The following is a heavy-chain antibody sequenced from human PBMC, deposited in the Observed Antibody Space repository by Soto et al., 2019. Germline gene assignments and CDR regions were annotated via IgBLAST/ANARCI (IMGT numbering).Heavy chain of an antibody. CDR3: ARAALGAYCSSTSCSPRYYVMDV. D-gene: IGHD2-2*01. Sequence: PGGSLRLSCAASGFTFSSYWMSWVRQAPGKGLEWVANIKQDGSEKSYVDSVKGRFTISRDNAKNSLYLQMNSLRAEDTAVYYCARAALGAYCSSTSCSPRYYVMDVWGQGTTVTVSS. V-gene: IGHV3-7*03. CDR2: IKQDGSEK. CDR1: GFTFSSYW. J-gene: IGHJ6*02.